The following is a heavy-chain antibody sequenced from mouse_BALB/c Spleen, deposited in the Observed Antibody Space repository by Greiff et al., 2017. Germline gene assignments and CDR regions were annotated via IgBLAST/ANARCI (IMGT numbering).Heavy chain of an antibody. D-gene: IGHD4-1*01. V-gene: IGHV5-17*02. CDR3: ARFGTYFDY. Sequence: EVKLVESGGGLVQPGGSRKLSCAASGFTFSSFGMHWVRQAPEKGLEWVAYISSGSSTIYYADTVKGRFTISRDNPKNTLFLQMTSLRSEDTAMYYCARFGTYFDYWGQGTTLTVSS. J-gene: IGHJ2*01. CDR1: GFTFSSFG. CDR2: ISSGSSTI.